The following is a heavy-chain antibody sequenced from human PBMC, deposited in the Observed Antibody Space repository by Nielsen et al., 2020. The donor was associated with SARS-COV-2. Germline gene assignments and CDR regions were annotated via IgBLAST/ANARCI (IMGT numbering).Heavy chain of an antibody. CDR3: ARGNYYDSSGYYEGDY. J-gene: IGHJ4*02. CDR1: GYTFTSYD. CDR2: MNPNSGNT. Sequence: ASVKVSCKASGYTFTSYDINWVRQATGQGLEWMGWMNPNSGNTGYAQKFQGRVTMTRNTSISTAYMELSSLRSEDTAVYYCARGNYYDSSGYYEGDYWGQGTLVTVSS. V-gene: IGHV1-8*01. D-gene: IGHD3-22*01.